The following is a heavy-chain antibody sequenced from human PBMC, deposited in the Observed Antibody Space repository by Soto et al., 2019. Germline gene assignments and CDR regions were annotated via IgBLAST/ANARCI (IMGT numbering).Heavy chain of an antibody. D-gene: IGHD3-22*01. CDR1: GGTFSSYA. CDR3: ARDHDDSSGYYYDY. CDR2: IIPIFGTA. Sequence: QVQLVQSGAEVKKPGSSVKVSCKASGGTFSSYAISWVRQAPGQGLEWMGGIIPIFGTANYAQKFQGRVTITADESTSTDYMELSSVRSEDTAVYYCARDHDDSSGYYYDYWGQGTLVTVSS. V-gene: IGHV1-69*12. J-gene: IGHJ4*02.